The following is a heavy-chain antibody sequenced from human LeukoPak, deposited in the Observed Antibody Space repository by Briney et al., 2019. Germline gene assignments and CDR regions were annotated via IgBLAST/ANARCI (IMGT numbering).Heavy chain of an antibody. CDR1: GGSFSGYY. V-gene: IGHV4-34*01. J-gene: IGHJ6*03. CDR2: INHSGST. D-gene: IGHD6-25*01. CDR3: ARGGRRGYYYYYMDV. Sequence: PSETLSLTCAVYGGSFSGYYWSWIRQPPGKGLEWIGEINHSGSTNYNPSLKSRVTISVDTSKNQFSLKLSSVTAADTAVYYCARGGRRGYYYYYMDVWGKGTTVTVSS.